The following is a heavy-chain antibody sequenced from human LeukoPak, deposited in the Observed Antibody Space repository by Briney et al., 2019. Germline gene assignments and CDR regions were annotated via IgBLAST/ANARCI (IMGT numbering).Heavy chain of an antibody. Sequence: SETLSLTCAVYGGSFSGYYWSWIRQPPGKGLEWIGEINHSGSTNYNPSLKSRVTISVDTSKNQFSLKLSSVTAADTAVYYCASRYGSGSYYPFGYWGQGTLVTVSS. CDR2: INHSGST. J-gene: IGHJ4*02. D-gene: IGHD3-10*01. V-gene: IGHV4-34*01. CDR1: GGSFSGYY. CDR3: ASRYGSGSYYPFGY.